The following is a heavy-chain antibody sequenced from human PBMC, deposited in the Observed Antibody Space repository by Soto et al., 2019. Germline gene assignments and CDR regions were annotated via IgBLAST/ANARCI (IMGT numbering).Heavy chain of an antibody. V-gene: IGHV1-69*06. J-gene: IGHJ3*02. CDR2: IIPIFGTA. D-gene: IGHD4-17*01. CDR3: ARGVTTELGAFDI. Sequence: GASVKVSCKASGGTFSSYAISWARQAPGQGLEWMGGIIPIFGTANYAQKFQGRVTITADKSTSTAYMELSSLRSEDTAVYYCARGVTTELGAFDIWGQGTMVTVSS. CDR1: GGTFSSYA.